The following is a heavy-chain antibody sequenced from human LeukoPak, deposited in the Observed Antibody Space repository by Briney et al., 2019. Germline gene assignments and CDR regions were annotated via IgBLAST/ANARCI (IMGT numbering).Heavy chain of an antibody. Sequence: PGGSLRLSCAASGSTFSTYNMNWVRQAPGKGLEWVSSISSTSDYIYYTDSVRGRFTISRDNAKNSLYLQMNSLRAEDTAVYYCAREQQLSGYSYFYYYGIDVWGQGTTVTVSS. CDR3: AREQQLSGYSYFYYYGIDV. CDR1: GSTFSTYN. CDR2: ISSTSDYI. D-gene: IGHD6-13*01. J-gene: IGHJ6*02. V-gene: IGHV3-21*01.